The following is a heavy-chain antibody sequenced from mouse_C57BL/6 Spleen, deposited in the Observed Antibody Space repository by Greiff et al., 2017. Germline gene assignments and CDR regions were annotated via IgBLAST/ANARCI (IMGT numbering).Heavy chain of an antibody. CDR3: ARSNYYGSSPFDY. CDR1: GYTFTSYW. V-gene: IGHV1-55*01. J-gene: IGHJ2*01. Sequence: QVQLQQPGAELVKPGASVKMSCKASGYTFTSYWITWVKQRPGQGLEWIGDIYPGSGSTNYNEKFKSKATLTVDTSSSTAYMQLSSLTSEDSAVYYCARSNYYGSSPFDYWGQGTTLTVSA. D-gene: IGHD1-1*01. CDR2: IYPGSGST.